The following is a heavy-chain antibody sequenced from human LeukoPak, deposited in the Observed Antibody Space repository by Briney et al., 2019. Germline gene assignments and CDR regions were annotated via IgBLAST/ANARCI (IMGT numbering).Heavy chain of an antibody. D-gene: IGHD6-6*01. CDR1: GFSLSTSGVG. CDR2: IYWNDDK. CDR3: AHSWEQLAPRDWFDP. Sequence: SGPTLVKPTQTLTLACTFSGFSLSTSGVGVGWIRQPPGKALEWLALIYWNDDKRYSPSLKSRLTITKDTSKNQVVLTMTNMDPVDTATYYCAHSWEQLAPRDWFDPWGQGTLVTVSS. V-gene: IGHV2-5*01. J-gene: IGHJ5*02.